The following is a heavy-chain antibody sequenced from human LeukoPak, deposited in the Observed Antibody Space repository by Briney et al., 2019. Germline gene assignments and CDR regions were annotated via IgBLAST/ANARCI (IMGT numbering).Heavy chain of an antibody. CDR2: IYTSGST. Sequence: PSETLSLTCTVSGGSISSYYWSWIRQPAGKGLEWIGRIYTSGSTNYNPSLKSRVTMSVDTSKNRFSLKLSSVTAADTAVYYCARESSGIAAAGYYYYYMDVWGKGTTVTVSS. J-gene: IGHJ6*03. CDR1: GGSISSYY. D-gene: IGHD6-13*01. V-gene: IGHV4-4*07. CDR3: ARESSGIAAAGYYYYYMDV.